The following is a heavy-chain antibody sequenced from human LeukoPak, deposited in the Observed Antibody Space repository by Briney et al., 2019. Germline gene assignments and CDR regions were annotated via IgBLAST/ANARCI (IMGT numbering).Heavy chain of an antibody. D-gene: IGHD5-18*01. V-gene: IGHV3-48*03. CDR2: ISSSGSTI. CDR1: GFTFSSYQ. Sequence: GGSLRLSCAASGFTFSSYQVNWVRQAPGEGLQWVSYISSSGSTIYYADSVKGRFTISRDNAKNSLYLQMNSLRAEDTAVYYCTRITTAMDVDYWGQGTLVTVSS. CDR3: TRITTAMDVDY. J-gene: IGHJ4*02.